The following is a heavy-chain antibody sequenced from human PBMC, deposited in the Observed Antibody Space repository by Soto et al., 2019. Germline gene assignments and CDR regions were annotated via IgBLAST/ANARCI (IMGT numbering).Heavy chain of an antibody. J-gene: IGHJ6*02. Sequence: GGSLRLSCAASGFPFSRYALNWVRQAPGKGLEWVAVISYDGSSKYYADSVKGRFTISRDSSKNTLYLQMNSLRAEDTAVYYCARDLGTAMVYYYFYYGMDVWGQVTTFTVSS. D-gene: IGHD5-18*01. V-gene: IGHV3-30-3*01. CDR3: ARDLGTAMVYYYFYYGMDV. CDR2: ISYDGSSK. CDR1: GFPFSRYA.